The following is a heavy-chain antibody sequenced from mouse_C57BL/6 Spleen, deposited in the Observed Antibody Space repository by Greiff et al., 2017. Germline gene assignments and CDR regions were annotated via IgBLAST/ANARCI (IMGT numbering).Heavy chain of an antibody. J-gene: IGHJ2*01. Sequence: LQQSGAELVRPGASVKMSCKASGYTFTSYNMHWVKQTPRQGLEWIGAIYPGNGDTSYNQKFKGKATLPVDKSSRTAYMQLSRLTSEDSAVYFCARDGFITTVVAQGGFDYWGQGTTLTVSS. V-gene: IGHV1-12*01. CDR2: IYPGNGDT. CDR3: ARDGFITTVVAQGGFDY. CDR1: GYTFTSYN. D-gene: IGHD1-1*01.